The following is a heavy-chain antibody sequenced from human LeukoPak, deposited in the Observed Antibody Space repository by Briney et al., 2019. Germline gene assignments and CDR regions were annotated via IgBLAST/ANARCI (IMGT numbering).Heavy chain of an antibody. V-gene: IGHV3-15*01. CDR3: ATEYYGSYNY. J-gene: IGHJ4*02. CDR1: GFTFSNAW. Sequence: PGGSLRLSCAASGFTFSNAWMSWVRQAPGKGLEWVGHVKSKTDGGTTDYAAPVKGRFSISRDDSKNTLYLQMNSLKTEDTAVHYCATEYYGSYNYWGQGTLVTVSS. D-gene: IGHD3-10*01. CDR2: VKSKTDGGTT.